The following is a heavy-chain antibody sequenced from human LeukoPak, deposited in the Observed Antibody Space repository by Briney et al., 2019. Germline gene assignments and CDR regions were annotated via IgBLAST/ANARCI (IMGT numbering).Heavy chain of an antibody. CDR1: GGSISSGGYS. J-gene: IGHJ2*01. CDR3: ARGVGYCSGGSCNNWYFDL. V-gene: IGHV4-30-2*01. D-gene: IGHD2-15*01. Sequence: PSETLSLTCAVSGGSISSGGYSWSWIRQPPGKGLEWIGYIYHSGSTYYNSSLKSRVTISVDRSKNRFSLKLSSVTAADTAVYYCARGVGYCSGGSCNNWYFDLWGRGTLVTVSS. CDR2: IYHSGST.